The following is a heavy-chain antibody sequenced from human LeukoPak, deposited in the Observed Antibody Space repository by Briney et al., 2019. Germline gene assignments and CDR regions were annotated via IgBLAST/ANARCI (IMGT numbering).Heavy chain of an antibody. D-gene: IGHD6-19*01. CDR3: ARGRFGSGWPRYFDY. J-gene: IGHJ4*02. V-gene: IGHV4-34*01. CDR2: INHSGST. CDR1: GGSISNYY. Sequence: SETLSLTCTVSGGSISNYYWSWIRQPPGKGLEWIGEINHSGSTNYNPSLKSRVTISVDTSKNQFSLKLSSVTAADTAVYYCARGRFGSGWPRYFDYWGQGTLVTVSS.